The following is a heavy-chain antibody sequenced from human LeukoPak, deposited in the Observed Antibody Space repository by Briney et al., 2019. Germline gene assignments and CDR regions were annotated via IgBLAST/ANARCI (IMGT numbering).Heavy chain of an antibody. J-gene: IGHJ6*02. D-gene: IGHD5-18*01. V-gene: IGHV3-66*01. Sequence: GSLRLSWAASGITVRSNYMSLGRQAAGEVLELGSVIYICGSTYYADSVKGRFTITRDNSKDTLYLHMNSLRAEDPAVYYCARDQQPMGYYGMDVWGQGTTVTVSS. CDR3: ARDQQPMGYYGMDV. CDR1: GITVRSNY. CDR2: IYICGST.